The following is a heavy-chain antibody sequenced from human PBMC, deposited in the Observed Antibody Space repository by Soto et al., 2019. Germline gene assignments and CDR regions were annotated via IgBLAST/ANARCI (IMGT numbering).Heavy chain of an antibody. CDR3: VGWLVHGEYFQH. J-gene: IGHJ1*01. CDR1: GGSISSSSYY. CDR2: IYYSGST. V-gene: IGHV4-39*01. D-gene: IGHD6-19*01. Sequence: QLQLQESGPGLVKPSETLSLTCTVSGGSISSSSYYWGWIRQPPGKGLEWIGSIYYSGSTYYNPSLKSRVTISVDTSKNQFSLKLSSVTAADTAVYYCVGWLVHGEYFQHWGQGTLVTVSS.